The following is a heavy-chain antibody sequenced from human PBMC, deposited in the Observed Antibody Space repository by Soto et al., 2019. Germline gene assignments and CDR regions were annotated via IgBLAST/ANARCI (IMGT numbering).Heavy chain of an antibody. CDR1: GFTFSSYA. Sequence: GGSLRLSCAASGFTFSSYAMSWVRQAPGKGLEWVSAISGSGGSTYYADSVKGRFTISRDNAKNSLYLQMNSLRAEDTAVYYCARDPYDSSGYYLTPSPLGYWGQGTLVTVSS. V-gene: IGHV3-23*01. CDR3: ARDPYDSSGYYLTPSPLGY. D-gene: IGHD3-22*01. CDR2: ISGSGGST. J-gene: IGHJ4*02.